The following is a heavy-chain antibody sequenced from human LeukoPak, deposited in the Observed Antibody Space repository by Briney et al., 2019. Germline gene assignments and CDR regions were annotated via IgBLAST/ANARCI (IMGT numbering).Heavy chain of an antibody. CDR1: GGSISSHY. D-gene: IGHD1-26*01. J-gene: IGHJ6*02. CDR2: ISYSGST. V-gene: IGHV4-59*11. Sequence: PSETLSLTCTVSGGSISSHYWSWIRQPPGRGLEWIGYISYSGSTNYNPSLKSRVTMSVDTSKNQCSLTLSSVTAADTAVYYCARMATTSGTYEGPYYYYGMDAWGQGTTVTVSS. CDR3: ARMATTSGTYEGPYYYYGMDA.